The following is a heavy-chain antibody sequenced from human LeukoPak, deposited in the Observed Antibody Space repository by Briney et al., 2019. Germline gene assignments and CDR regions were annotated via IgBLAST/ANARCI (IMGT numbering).Heavy chain of an antibody. Sequence: GGSLRLSCAASGFIFSSYGMHWVRQAPGKGLEWVAVISYDGSNKDYADSVKGRFTISRDNSKNTLYLQMNSLRAEDTAVYYCAKDQGGYSYGSVYYWGQGILVTVSS. CDR3: AKDQGGYSYGSVYY. CDR2: ISYDGSNK. V-gene: IGHV3-30*18. D-gene: IGHD5-18*01. J-gene: IGHJ4*02. CDR1: GFIFSSYG.